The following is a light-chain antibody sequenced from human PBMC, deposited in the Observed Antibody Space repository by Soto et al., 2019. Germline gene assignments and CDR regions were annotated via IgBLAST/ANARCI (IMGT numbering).Light chain of an antibody. Sequence: DIQMTQSPSSVSASIGDRVTITCRASQDISNWLAWYQQRPGIAPKLLIYAASSLQSGVPSRFSGSGSGTEFTLTISSLQPEDFATYYCQQVNSFPLTFGGGTKVEI. J-gene: IGKJ4*01. CDR1: QDISNW. CDR3: QQVNSFPLT. V-gene: IGKV1-12*01. CDR2: AAS.